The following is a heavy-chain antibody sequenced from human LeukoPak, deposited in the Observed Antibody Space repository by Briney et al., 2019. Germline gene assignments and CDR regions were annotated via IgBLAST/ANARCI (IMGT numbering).Heavy chain of an antibody. V-gene: IGHV1-69*04. CDR2: IIPILGIA. D-gene: IGHD3-10*01. Sequence: SVKVSCKASGGTFSSYAISWVRQAPGQGLEWMGRIIPILGIANYAQKFQGRVTITADKSTSTAYMELSSLRSEDTAVYYCARDLRDGSGSYSPGVYWGQGTLVTVSS. J-gene: IGHJ4*02. CDR3: ARDLRDGSGSYSPGVY. CDR1: GGTFSSYA.